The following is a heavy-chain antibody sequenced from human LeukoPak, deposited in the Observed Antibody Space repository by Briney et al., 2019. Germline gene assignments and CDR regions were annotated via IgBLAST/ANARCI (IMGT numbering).Heavy chain of an antibody. CDR1: GFTVSSNY. CDR3: AKSGYDFWSGYYYYYGMDV. D-gene: IGHD3-3*01. V-gene: IGHV3-23*01. J-gene: IGHJ6*02. CDR2: ISGSGGST. Sequence: GGSLRLSCAASGFTVSSNYMSWVRQAPGKGLEWVSAISGSGGSTYYADSVKGRFTISRDNSKNTLYLQMNSLRAEDTAVYYCAKSGYDFWSGYYYYYGMDVWGQGTTVTVSS.